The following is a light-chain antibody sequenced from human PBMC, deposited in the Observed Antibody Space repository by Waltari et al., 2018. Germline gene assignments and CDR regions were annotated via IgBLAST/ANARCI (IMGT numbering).Light chain of an antibody. J-gene: IGKJ4*01. V-gene: IGKV1-39*01. CDR3: QQSYITPRT. CDR2: ATS. CDR1: QSINTY. Sequence: DIHLTQSPSSLSASVGDTLTITCRANQSINTYLNWFQHKQGSAPKLLMYATSRLEGGAPSSVSGSGSGTDFTLTIRSLEPEDFATYYCQQSYITPRTFGRGTKVDTK.